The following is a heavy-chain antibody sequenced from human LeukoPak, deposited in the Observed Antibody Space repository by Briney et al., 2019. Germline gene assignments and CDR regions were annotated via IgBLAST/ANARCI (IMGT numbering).Heavy chain of an antibody. CDR1: GYTFTGYY. D-gene: IGHD4-23*01. CDR2: INPSGGST. Sequence: ASVKVSCKASGYTFTGYYMHWVRQAPGQGLEWRGIINPSGGSTSYAQKFQGRVTMTRDMSTSTVYMELSSLRSEDTAVYYCARDLGGVYGGKANWFDPWGQGTLVTVSS. CDR3: ARDLGGVYGGKANWFDP. J-gene: IGHJ5*02. V-gene: IGHV1-46*01.